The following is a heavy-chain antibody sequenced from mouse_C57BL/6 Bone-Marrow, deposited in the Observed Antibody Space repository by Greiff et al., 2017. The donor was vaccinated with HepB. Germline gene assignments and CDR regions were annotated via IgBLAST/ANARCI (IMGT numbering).Heavy chain of an antibody. CDR2: IYPGDGDT. CDR1: GYAFSSSW. Sequence: VQLQQSAPELVKPGASVKISCKASGYAFSSSWMNWVKQRPGKGLEWIGRIYPGDGDTNYNGKFKGKATLTADKSSSTAYMQLSSLTSEDSAVYFCARHGSSYPYYFDYWGQGTTLTVSS. D-gene: IGHD1-1*01. CDR3: ARHGSSYPYYFDY. J-gene: IGHJ2*01. V-gene: IGHV1-82*01.